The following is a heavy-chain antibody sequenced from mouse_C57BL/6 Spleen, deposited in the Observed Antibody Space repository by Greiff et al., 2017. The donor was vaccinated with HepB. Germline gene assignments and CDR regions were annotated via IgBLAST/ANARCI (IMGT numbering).Heavy chain of an antibody. D-gene: IGHD1-1*01. CDR2: IHPNSGST. CDR1: GYTFTSYW. V-gene: IGHV1-64*01. Sequence: VQLQQPGAELVKPGASVKLSCKASGYTFTSYWMHWVKQRPGQGLEWIGMIHPNSGSTNYNEKFKSKATLTVDKSSSTAYMQLSSLTSEDSAVYYCARGNYHGSSYGDYFDYWGEGTTLTVSS. CDR3: ARGNYHGSSYGDYFDY. J-gene: IGHJ2*01.